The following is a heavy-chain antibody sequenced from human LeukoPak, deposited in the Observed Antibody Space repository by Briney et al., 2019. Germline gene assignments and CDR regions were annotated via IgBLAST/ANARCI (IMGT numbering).Heavy chain of an antibody. CDR2: ISSSSSYI. V-gene: IGHV3-21*01. Sequence: PGGSLRLSCAASGFTFSSYSMNWVRQAPGKGLEWVSSISSSSSYIYYADSVKGRFTISRDNAKNLLYLQMNSLRAEDTAVYYCARVSMVRGVRVDYWGQGTLVTVSS. J-gene: IGHJ4*02. CDR3: ARVSMVRGVRVDY. D-gene: IGHD3-10*01. CDR1: GFTFSSYS.